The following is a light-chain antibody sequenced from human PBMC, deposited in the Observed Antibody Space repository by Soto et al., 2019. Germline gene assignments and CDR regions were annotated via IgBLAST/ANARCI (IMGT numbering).Light chain of an antibody. V-gene: IGLV4-69*01. J-gene: IGLJ2*01. Sequence: QPVLTQSPSASASLGASVKLTCTLSSGHSSYGIAWHQQQPERGTRYLMKLNSDGSLTKGDGIPDRFSGSSSGTERYLSISSVQSEDEADYYCQTWDTGIVVFGGGTKLTVL. CDR1: SGHSSYG. CDR3: QTWDTGIVV. CDR2: LNSDGSL.